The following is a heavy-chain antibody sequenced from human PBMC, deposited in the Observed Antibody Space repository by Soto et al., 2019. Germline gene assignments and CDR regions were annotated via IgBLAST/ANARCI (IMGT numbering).Heavy chain of an antibody. CDR2: INPNNGDT. D-gene: IGHD6-6*01. CDR1: GYTFTDYY. Sequence: QVQLVQTGAEVKKPGASVKVSCKASGYTFTDYYLHWVRQAPGQGLECMGWINPNNGDTNYAQKFQGRVTMTWDTSISTAYMEVSRLRSDDTAVYYCARSVSFITPRPDYWGQGILVTVSS. V-gene: IGHV1-2*02. CDR3: ARSVSFITPRPDY. J-gene: IGHJ4*02.